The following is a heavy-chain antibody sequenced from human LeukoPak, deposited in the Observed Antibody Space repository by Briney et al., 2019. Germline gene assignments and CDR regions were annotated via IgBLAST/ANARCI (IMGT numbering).Heavy chain of an antibody. CDR1: GGSISGYY. V-gene: IGHV4-59*01. Sequence: PSETLSLTCTVSGGSISGYYWSWIRQPPGKGLEWVGYIYYSGSTNYNPSLKSRVTISVDTSKNQFSLKLSSVTAADTAVYYCARGCSAGTPHNWFDPWGQGTLVTVSS. D-gene: IGHD6-13*01. J-gene: IGHJ5*02. CDR3: ARGCSAGTPHNWFDP. CDR2: IYYSGST.